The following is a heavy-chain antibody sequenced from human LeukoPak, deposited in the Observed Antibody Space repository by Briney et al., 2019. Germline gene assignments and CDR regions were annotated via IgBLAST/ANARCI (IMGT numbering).Heavy chain of an antibody. Sequence: GGSLRLSCAPSGFTFSLYAMTWVRQAPGKGLEWVSDISGDGSITYYADSVRGRFTISSDNSNNRLYLQMNSLRAEDTAIYYCAREISNGWGYFDYWGQGSLVIVSP. J-gene: IGHJ4*02. CDR2: ISGDGSIT. V-gene: IGHV3-23*01. D-gene: IGHD6-19*01. CDR1: GFTFSLYA. CDR3: AREISNGWGYFDY.